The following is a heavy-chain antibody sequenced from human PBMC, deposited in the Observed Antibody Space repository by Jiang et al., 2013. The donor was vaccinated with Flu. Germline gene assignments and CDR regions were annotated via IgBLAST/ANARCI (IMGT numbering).Heavy chain of an antibody. Sequence: VQLVESGGGLVQPGGFLRLSCVASGFTFSNYGMSWVRQAPGKGLEWVSAISGSGGSTYYADSMKGRFTISRDNSKNTLYLQMNSLRAEDTAVYYCAKDPLYCSGTSCYENDEYWGQGTLVTVSS. CDR3: AKDPLYCSGTSCYENDEY. CDR2: ISGSGGST. J-gene: IGHJ4*02. V-gene: IGHV3-23*04. D-gene: IGHD2-2*01. CDR1: GFTFSNYG.